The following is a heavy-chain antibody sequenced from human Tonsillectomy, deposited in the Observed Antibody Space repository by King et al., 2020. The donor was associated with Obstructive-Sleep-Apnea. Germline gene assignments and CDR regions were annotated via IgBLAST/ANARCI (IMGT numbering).Heavy chain of an antibody. CDR3: ARQVDFDWLRNRYYFDY. CDR1: GGSISSYY. J-gene: IGHJ4*02. D-gene: IGHD3-9*01. V-gene: IGHV4-59*08. CDR2: IYYSGST. Sequence: QLQESGPGLVKPSETLSLTCTVSGGSISSYYWSWIRQPPGKGLEWIGYIYYSGSTNYNPSLKSRVTISVDTSKNQFSLKLSSVTAADTAVYYCARQVDFDWLRNRYYFDYWGQGTLVTVSS.